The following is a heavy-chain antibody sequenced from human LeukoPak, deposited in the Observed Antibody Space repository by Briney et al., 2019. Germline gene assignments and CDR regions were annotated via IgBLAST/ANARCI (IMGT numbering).Heavy chain of an antibody. D-gene: IGHD4-17*01. Sequence: SETLSLTCTVSGGSISSSSYYWGWIRQPPGKGLEWIGSIYYSGSTYYNPSLKSRVTISVDTSKNQFSLKLSSVTAADTAVYYCARTTVTTQYYFDYWGQGTLVTVSS. J-gene: IGHJ4*02. V-gene: IGHV4-39*01. CDR1: GGSISSSSYY. CDR2: IYYSGST. CDR3: ARTTVTTQYYFDY.